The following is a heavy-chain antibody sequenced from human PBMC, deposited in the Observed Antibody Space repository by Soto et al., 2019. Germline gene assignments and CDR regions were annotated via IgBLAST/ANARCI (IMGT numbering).Heavy chain of an antibody. J-gene: IGHJ4*02. V-gene: IGHV4-28*03. CDR3: ARVKLDDIGYFLDH. CDR2: IYDSGST. Sequence: ETLSLTCAVSGYSISSSNWLCWIRQPPGKGLELIGYIYDSGSTYYNPSLKSRVTMSVDTSKNQFSLKLSSVTAGDPAVYYCARVKLDDIGYFLDHWGQGTLVTVSS. D-gene: IGHD3-22*01. CDR1: GYSISSSNW.